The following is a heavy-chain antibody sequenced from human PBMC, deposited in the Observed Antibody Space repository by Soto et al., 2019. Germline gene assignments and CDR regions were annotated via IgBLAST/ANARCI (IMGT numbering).Heavy chain of an antibody. CDR1: GFSFSSYA. CDR2: ISHDGINK. V-gene: IGHV3-30-3*01. CDR3: GREMYSSDYFVKWFEP. Sequence: QVRLVESGGGVVQPGRSLRLSCTASGFSFSSYAMYWFRQPPGKGLEWVAVISHDGINKHYADSVKGRVTVSRDNSNHSLDLQLNSLRGEDTAMYSCGREMYSSDYFVKWFEPWGQGTLVTVSS. J-gene: IGHJ5*02. D-gene: IGHD6-19*01.